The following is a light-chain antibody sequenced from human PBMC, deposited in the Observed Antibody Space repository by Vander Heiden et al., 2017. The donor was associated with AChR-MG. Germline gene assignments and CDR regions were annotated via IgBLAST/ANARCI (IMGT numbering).Light chain of an antibody. CDR2: EGS. V-gene: IGLV2-23*01. J-gene: IGLJ3*02. Sequence: QSALLQPAPQSGSTGQSITISRTGTGRDFGNYYLVSWYQQHPGKAPKLMIYEGSKRASGLSNRFSGSKSANTASLTISDLQAEDEAYYYCSSYAGSVVFGGGTKLTVL. CDR1: GRDFGNYYL. CDR3: SSYAGSVV.